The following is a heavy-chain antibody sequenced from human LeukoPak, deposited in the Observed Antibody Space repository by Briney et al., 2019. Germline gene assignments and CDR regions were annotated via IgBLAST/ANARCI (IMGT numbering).Heavy chain of an antibody. J-gene: IGHJ4*02. CDR3: AKDNMAMAYEGYY. CDR1: GFTFSSYA. V-gene: IGHV3-23*01. Sequence: GGSLRLSCAASGFTFSSYAMSWAGQPQGRGREWVSAISGSGGSTYYADSVKGRFTISRDNSKNTLYLQMNSLRAEDTAVYYCAKDNMAMAYEGYYWGQGTLVTVSS. D-gene: IGHD5-18*01. CDR2: ISGSGGST.